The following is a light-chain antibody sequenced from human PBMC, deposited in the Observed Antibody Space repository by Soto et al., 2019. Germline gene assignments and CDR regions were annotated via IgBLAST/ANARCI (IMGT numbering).Light chain of an antibody. Sequence: QSVLTQPPSASGTPGQRVTISCSGSSSNIGSNTVNWYQQLPGTAPKLLIYSHNQRPSGVPDRFSVSKSGTSASLAISGLQSEDEDDDYCSTWEDSLDGYVFGTGTKLTVL. CDR2: SHN. CDR1: SSNIGSNT. J-gene: IGLJ1*01. V-gene: IGLV1-44*01. CDR3: STWEDSLDGYV.